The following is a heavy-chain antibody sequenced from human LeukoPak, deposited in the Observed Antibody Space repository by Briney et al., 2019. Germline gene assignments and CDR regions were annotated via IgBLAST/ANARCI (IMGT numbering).Heavy chain of an antibody. J-gene: IGHJ4*02. Sequence: GGSLRLSWAAAGFVFSNYWMSWVRQAPGKGLEWVANIKPDGTEKYYVDSLKGRFTISRDNAKNSLYLQMNSLRVEDTAVYYCARGGNSSWDYWGQGALVTVSS. V-gene: IGHV3-7*01. CDR1: GFVFSNYW. CDR2: IKPDGTEK. D-gene: IGHD6-6*01. CDR3: ARGGNSSWDY.